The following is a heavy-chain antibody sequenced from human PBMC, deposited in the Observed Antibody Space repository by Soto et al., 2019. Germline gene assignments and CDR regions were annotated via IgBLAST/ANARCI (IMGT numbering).Heavy chain of an antibody. J-gene: IGHJ4*02. V-gene: IGHV1-3*05. D-gene: IGHD2-21*02. CDR3: ASSMVVVTALDY. CDR2: INAGNGNT. Sequence: QVQLVQSGAEEKKPGASVKVSCKASGYTFTSYAMHWVRQAPGQRLEWMGWINAGNGNTKYSQKFQGRVTITRDTSARKAYMGLISLRSEGTAVYYCASSMVVVTALDYWCQGTLVSVCS. CDR1: GYTFTSYA.